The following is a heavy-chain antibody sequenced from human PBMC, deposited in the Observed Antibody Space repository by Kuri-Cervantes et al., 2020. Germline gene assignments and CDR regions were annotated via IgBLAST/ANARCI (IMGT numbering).Heavy chain of an antibody. CDR3: ARGGVGRRRAFQH. V-gene: IGHV1-8*02. J-gene: IGHJ1*01. Sequence: ASVKVSCKASGYTFTGYYMHWVRQAPGHGLEWVGWMNPNNGKAGSVQKLQDRVTMTRDTSISTAYMELSSLTSEDTAVYYCARGGVGRRRAFQHWGQGTLVTVSS. D-gene: IGHD2-2*01. CDR2: MNPNNGKA. CDR1: GYTFTGYY.